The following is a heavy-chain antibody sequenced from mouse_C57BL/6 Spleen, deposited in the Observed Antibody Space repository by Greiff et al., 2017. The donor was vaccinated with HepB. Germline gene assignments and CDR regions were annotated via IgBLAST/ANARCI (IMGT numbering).Heavy chain of an antibody. V-gene: IGHV1-15*01. CDR2: IDPETGGT. CDR3: PREIFGIDY. Sequence: QVQLQQSGAELVRPGASVTLSCKASGYTFTDYEMHWVKQTPVHGLEWIGAIDPETGGTAYNQKFKGKAILTADKASSTAYMELRSLTSEDSAVYYCPREIFGIDYWGQGTTLTVSS. CDR1: GYTFTDYE. J-gene: IGHJ2*01.